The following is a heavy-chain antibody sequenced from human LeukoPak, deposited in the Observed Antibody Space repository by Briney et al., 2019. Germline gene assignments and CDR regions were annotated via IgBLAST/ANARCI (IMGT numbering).Heavy chain of an antibody. CDR3: ARHPYYDFWSAAGFDP. J-gene: IGHJ5*02. CDR1: GYSISSGYY. D-gene: IGHD3-3*01. V-gene: IGHV4-38-2*01. Sequence: SETLSLTCAVSGYSISSGYYWGWIRQPPGKGLEWIGSIYHSGSTYYNPSLKSRVTISVDTSRNQFSLKLSSVTAADTAVYYCARHPYYDFWSAAGFDPWGQGTLVTVSS. CDR2: IYHSGST.